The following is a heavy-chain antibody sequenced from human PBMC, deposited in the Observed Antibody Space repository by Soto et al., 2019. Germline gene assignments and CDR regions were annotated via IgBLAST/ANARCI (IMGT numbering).Heavy chain of an antibody. Sequence: EVQLLESGGGLVQPGGSLRLSCAASEFIFSSYAMSWVRQAPEKGLEWVSAISGSGGSTYYADSVKGRFPISRDMSKNALYLQMNSLRAADTAVYYVAKGDSSWNPLTTYYFDYWGQGTLVTVSS. V-gene: IGHV3-23*01. CDR2: ISGSGGST. CDR3: AKGDSSWNPLTTYYFDY. D-gene: IGHD6-13*01. CDR1: EFIFSSYA. J-gene: IGHJ4*02.